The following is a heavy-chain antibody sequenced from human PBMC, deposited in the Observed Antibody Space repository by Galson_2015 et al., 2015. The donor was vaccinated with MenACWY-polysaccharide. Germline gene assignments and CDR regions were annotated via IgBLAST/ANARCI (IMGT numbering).Heavy chain of an antibody. CDR3: TRPWLETVTGYGLDV. D-gene: IGHD4-17*01. J-gene: IGHJ6*02. V-gene: IGHV3-73*01. CDR2: IRSKANNYAT. Sequence: LRLSCAASGFTFSGSAMHWVRQASRKGLEWVGRIRSKANNYATAYAASVKGRFTISRDDSKDTAYLQMNSLKTEDTAVYYCTRPWLETVTGYGLDVWGQGTTVTVSS. CDR1: GFTFSGSA.